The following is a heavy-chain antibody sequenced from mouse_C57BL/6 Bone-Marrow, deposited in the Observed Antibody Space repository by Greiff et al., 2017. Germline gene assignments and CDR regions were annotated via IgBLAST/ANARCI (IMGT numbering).Heavy chain of an antibody. Sequence: QVQLQQSGAELARPGASVKLSCKASGYTFTSYGISWVKQRTGQGLEWIGEIYPRSGNTYYNEKFKGKTTLTADKSSSTAYMELRSLTSEDSAVYFCARRDYAFAYWGQGTLVTVSA. CDR3: ARRDYAFAY. J-gene: IGHJ3*01. V-gene: IGHV1-81*01. D-gene: IGHD2-4*01. CDR1: GYTFTSYG. CDR2: IYPRSGNT.